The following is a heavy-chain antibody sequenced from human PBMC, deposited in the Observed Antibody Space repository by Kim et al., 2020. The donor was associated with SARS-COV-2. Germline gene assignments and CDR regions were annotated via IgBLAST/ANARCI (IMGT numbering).Heavy chain of an antibody. V-gene: IGHV5-51*01. J-gene: IGHJ4*02. Sequence: SDTRYSPSSQGQVTISADKSISTAYLQWSSLKASDTAMYYCARDGDGFDYWGQGTLVTVSS. CDR2: SDT. CDR3: ARDGDGFDY.